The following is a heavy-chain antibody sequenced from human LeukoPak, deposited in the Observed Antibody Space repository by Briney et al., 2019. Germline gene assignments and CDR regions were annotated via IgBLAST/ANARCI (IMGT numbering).Heavy chain of an antibody. V-gene: IGHV1-2*02. CDR1: GYTFTGYY. Sequence: ASVKVSCKASGYTFTGYYMYWVRQAPGQGLEWMGWINPNSGGTNYAQKFQGRVTMTRDTSISTAYMELSWVRSDDTAVYYCAVNYVYGDHAHRNPGAYYYMDVWGKGTTVTVSS. CDR3: AVNYVYGDHAHRNPGAYYYMDV. D-gene: IGHD4/OR15-4a*01. CDR2: INPNSGGT. J-gene: IGHJ6*03.